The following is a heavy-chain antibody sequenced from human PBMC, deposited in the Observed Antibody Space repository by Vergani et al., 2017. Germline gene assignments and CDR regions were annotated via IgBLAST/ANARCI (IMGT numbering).Heavy chain of an antibody. CDR1: GGSFSGYY. CDR2: INHSGST. CDR3: ARSRGYSGYDSDMDV. V-gene: IGHV4-34*01. Sequence: QVQLQQWGAGLLKPSETLSLTCAVYGGSFSGYYWSWIRQPPGKGLEWIGEINHSGSTNYNPSLKSRVTISVDTSKNQFSLKLSSVTAADTAVYYCARSRGYSGYDSDMDVWGQGTTVTVSS. J-gene: IGHJ6*02. D-gene: IGHD5-12*01.